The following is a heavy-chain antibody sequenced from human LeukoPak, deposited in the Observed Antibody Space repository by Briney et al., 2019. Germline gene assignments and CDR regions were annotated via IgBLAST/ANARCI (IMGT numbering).Heavy chain of an antibody. J-gene: IGHJ3*02. CDR2: IYSGGST. V-gene: IGHV3-53*04. CDR3: ARGWGGWSRILFNI. Sequence: GGSLRLSCAASGFTVSSNYMSWVRQAPGKGLEWVSVIYSGGSTYYADSVKGRFTFSRHNSRNTLYLQMNSLRAEDTAVYYCARGWGGWSRILFNIWGQGKMVTVSS. CDR1: GFTVSSNY. D-gene: IGHD6-19*01.